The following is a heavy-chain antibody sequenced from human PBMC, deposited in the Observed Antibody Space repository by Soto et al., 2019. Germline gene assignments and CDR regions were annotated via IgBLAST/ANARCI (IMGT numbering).Heavy chain of an antibody. CDR3: ARDKVYSSSWLGDY. Sequence: PGGSLRLSCAASGFTFSSYAMHWVRQAPGKGLEWVAVISYDGSNKYYADSVKGRFTISRDNSKNTLYLQMNSLRAEDTAVYYCARDKVYSSSWLGDYWGQGTLVTVSS. D-gene: IGHD6-13*01. V-gene: IGHV3-30-3*01. J-gene: IGHJ4*02. CDR2: ISYDGSNK. CDR1: GFTFSSYA.